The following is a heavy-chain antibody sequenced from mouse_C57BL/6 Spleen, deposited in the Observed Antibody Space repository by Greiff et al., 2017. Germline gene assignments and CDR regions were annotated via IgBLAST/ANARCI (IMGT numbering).Heavy chain of an antibody. V-gene: IGHV1-66*01. J-gene: IGHJ2*01. CDR3: AIRGFITTVVATRDYFDY. Sequence: QVQLQQSGPELVKPGASVKISCKASGYSFTSYYIHWVKQRPGQGLEWIGWIYPGSGNTKYNEKFKGKATLTADTSSSTAYMQLSSLTSEDSAVYYCAIRGFITTVVATRDYFDYWGQGTTLTVSS. D-gene: IGHD1-1*01. CDR1: GYSFTSYY. CDR2: IYPGSGNT.